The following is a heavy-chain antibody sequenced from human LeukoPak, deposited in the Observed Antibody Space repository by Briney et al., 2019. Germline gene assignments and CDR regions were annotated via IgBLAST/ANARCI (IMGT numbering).Heavy chain of an antibody. Sequence: GGSLRLSCAASGFMFGDFGMNWVRQAPGKGPEWVSSISSGSAFINYADSVKGRFTISRDNAKNSLYLQMNSLRAEDTAVFYCVRGLGYCSSSRCSPGYYMDVWGKGTMVTVSS. CDR3: VRGLGYCSSSRCSPGYYMDV. CDR1: GFMFGDFG. CDR2: ISSGSAFI. D-gene: IGHD2-2*01. J-gene: IGHJ6*03. V-gene: IGHV3-21*01.